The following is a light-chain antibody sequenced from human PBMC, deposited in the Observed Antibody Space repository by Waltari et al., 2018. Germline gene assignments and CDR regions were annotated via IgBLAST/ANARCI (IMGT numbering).Light chain of an antibody. CDR2: DVS. V-gene: IGLV2-14*03. CDR3: RSYTSSSTVV. CDR1: SSDVGGYKY. J-gene: IGLJ2*01. Sequence: QSALTQPASVSGSPGQSITISCTGTSSDVGGYKYVSWYQQPPGKAPKLMIYDVSNRPSGASSRSSRSQSGNTASRPISGLQAEAEADYYCRSYTSSSTVVFGGGTKLTFL.